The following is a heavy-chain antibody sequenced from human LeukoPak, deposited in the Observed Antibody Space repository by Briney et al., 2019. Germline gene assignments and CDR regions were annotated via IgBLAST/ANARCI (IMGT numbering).Heavy chain of an antibody. CDR3: ARDIKVGASDFDY. J-gene: IGHJ4*02. V-gene: IGHV3-7*01. CDR1: GFTFSSYW. CDR2: IKQDGSEK. Sequence: PGGSLRLSCAASGFTFSSYWMGWVRQAPGKGLEWVANIKQDGSEKYYVDSVKGRFTISRDNAKNSLYLQMNSLRAEDTAVYYCARDIKVGASDFDYWGQGTLVTASS. D-gene: IGHD1-26*01.